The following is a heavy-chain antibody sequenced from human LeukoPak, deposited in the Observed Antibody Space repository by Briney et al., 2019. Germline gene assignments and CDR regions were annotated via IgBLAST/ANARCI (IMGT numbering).Heavy chain of an antibody. D-gene: IGHD3-10*01. J-gene: IGHJ5*02. V-gene: IGHV4-38-2*01. CDR3: ASLYYGSGSYFSHWFDP. Sequence: GSLRLSCAASGFTFSNYALSWVRQPPGKGLEWIGSIYYSGTTHYSPSLESRVTISVDTSKNQFSLKLSSVTAADTAVYYCASLYYGSGSYFSHWFDPWGQGTLVTVSS. CDR2: IYYSGTT. CDR1: GFTFSNYA.